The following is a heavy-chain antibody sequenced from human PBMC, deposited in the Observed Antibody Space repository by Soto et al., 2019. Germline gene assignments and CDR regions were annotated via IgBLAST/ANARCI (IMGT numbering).Heavy chain of an antibody. J-gene: IGHJ3*02. CDR3: AREILYYDFWSGYSQGFDT. CDR2: IKYDGSEK. V-gene: IGHV3-7*03. D-gene: IGHD3-3*01. CDR1: GFVFTNYW. Sequence: EVQLVESGGGLVQPGGSLRLSCKTSGFVFTNYWMTWVRQAPGKGLEWVANIKYDGSEKDYVDSVKGRFAISKDDAETSVYLQMNSLRPEDTAVYYCAREILYYDFWSGYSQGFDTWGQGTMVTVSS.